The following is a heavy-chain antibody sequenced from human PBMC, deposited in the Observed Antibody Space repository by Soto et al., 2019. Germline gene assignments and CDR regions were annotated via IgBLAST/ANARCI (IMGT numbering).Heavy chain of an antibody. CDR3: ARWVGGFVRAHGFDP. CDR1: GGSISSYY. J-gene: IGHJ5*02. D-gene: IGHD2-15*01. CDR2: IYYSGST. Sequence: SETLSLTCTVSGGSISSYYWSWIRQPPGKGLEWIGYIYYSGSTNYNPSLKSRVTISVDTSKNQFSLKLSSVTAADTAVYYCARWVGGFVRAHGFDPWGQGTLVNVS. V-gene: IGHV4-59*01.